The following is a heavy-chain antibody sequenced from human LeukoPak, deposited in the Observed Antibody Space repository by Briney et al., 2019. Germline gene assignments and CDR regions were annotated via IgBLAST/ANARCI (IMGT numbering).Heavy chain of an antibody. CDR2: ISGSVGST. CDR3: AKREYGYNAIRTPFDY. Sequence: GGSLRLSCAASGFTFSSYAMSWVRQAPGEGLGWVSAISGSVGSTYYADSVKGRFTISRDNSKNTLYLQMNSLRAEDTAVYYCAKREYGYNAIRTPFDYWGQGTLVTVSS. D-gene: IGHD5-24*01. J-gene: IGHJ4*02. CDR1: GFTFSSYA. V-gene: IGHV3-23*01.